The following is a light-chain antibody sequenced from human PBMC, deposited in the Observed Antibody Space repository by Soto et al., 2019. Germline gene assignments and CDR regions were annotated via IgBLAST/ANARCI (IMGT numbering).Light chain of an antibody. J-gene: IGKJ5*01. CDR3: QQRSNWPIT. Sequence: ENVLTQSTATLSFSPGERTTLSCRASESIRTYLAWYQQKPGQAPRLLIYDASTRATGIPARFSGSGSGTDFTLTIGSLEPEDSAIYYCQQRSNWPITCGQGTRLEIK. V-gene: IGKV3-11*01. CDR1: ESIRTY. CDR2: DAS.